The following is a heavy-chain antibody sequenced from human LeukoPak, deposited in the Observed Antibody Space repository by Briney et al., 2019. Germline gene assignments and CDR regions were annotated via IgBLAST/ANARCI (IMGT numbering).Heavy chain of an antibody. V-gene: IGHV4-59*01. CDR1: GGSISSYY. Sequence: SETLSLTCTVSGGSISSYYWSWIRQPPGKGLEWIGYIYYSGSTNYNPSLKSRVTISVDTSKNQFSLKLSSVTAADTAVYYCARVSNPFGVVIEREFDYWGQGTLVTVSS. D-gene: IGHD3-3*01. CDR2: IYYSGST. CDR3: ARVSNPFGVVIEREFDY. J-gene: IGHJ4*02.